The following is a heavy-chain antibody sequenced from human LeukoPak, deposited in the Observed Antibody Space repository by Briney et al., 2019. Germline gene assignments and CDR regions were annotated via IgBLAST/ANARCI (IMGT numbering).Heavy chain of an antibody. CDR1: GGSISSDY. Sequence: SETLSLTCTVSGGSISSDYWSWIRQPPGKGLEWIGYIYYSGSTNYNPSLKSRVTISVDTPKNQFSLKLSSVTAADTAVYYCARGDHSSGLDYWGQGTLVTVSS. J-gene: IGHJ4*02. V-gene: IGHV4-59*01. D-gene: IGHD6-19*01. CDR3: ARGDHSSGLDY. CDR2: IYYSGST.